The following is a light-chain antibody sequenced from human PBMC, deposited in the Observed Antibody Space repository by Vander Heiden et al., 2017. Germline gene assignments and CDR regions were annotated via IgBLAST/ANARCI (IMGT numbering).Light chain of an antibody. CDR2: DTS. V-gene: IGKV3-15*01. Sequence: VMTQSPATLSVSPGDGATLACRASQSVRNKLAWYQQKPGQPPKLLIYDTSTRAAGIPARFSGSGSETEFTLTISSLRSEDFAVYYCQQYGNWPPVTFGGGTKVDVK. J-gene: IGKJ4*01. CDR3: QQYGNWPPVT. CDR1: QSVRNK.